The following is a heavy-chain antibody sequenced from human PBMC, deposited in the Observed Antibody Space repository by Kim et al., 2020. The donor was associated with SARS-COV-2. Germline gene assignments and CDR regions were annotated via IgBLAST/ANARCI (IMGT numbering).Heavy chain of an antibody. CDR1: GYTFSNYW. D-gene: IGHD6-13*01. V-gene: IGHV5-51*01. Sequence: GASLKISCKGSGYTFSNYWIGWVCQMPGKGLEWMGIIYPPDSDTRYSPSFQGQVTISADTSISTAYLQWSSLKASDTAMYYCARRSSAAALQIDYWGQGTLVSVSS. CDR3: ARRSSAAALQIDY. J-gene: IGHJ4*02. CDR2: IYPPDSDT.